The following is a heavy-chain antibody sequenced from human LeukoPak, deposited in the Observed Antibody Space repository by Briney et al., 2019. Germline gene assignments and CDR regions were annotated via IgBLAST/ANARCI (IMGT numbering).Heavy chain of an antibody. Sequence: ASVKVSCKASGYTFTSYGISWVRQAPGQGLEWMGWISAYNGNTNYAQKLQGRVTMTTDTSTSTAYMELRSLRSDDTAVYYCARDRPKQNSGRQWILQNYYGMDVWGQGTTVTVSS. V-gene: IGHV1-18*01. CDR3: ARDRPKQNSGRQWILQNYYGMDV. CDR2: ISAYNGNT. CDR1: GYTFTSYG. J-gene: IGHJ6*02. D-gene: IGHD1-26*01.